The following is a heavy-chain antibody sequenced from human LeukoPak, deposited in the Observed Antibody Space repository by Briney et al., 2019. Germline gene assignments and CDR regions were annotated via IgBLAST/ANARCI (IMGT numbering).Heavy chain of an antibody. Sequence: GGSLRLSCAVSGFTFSTKSMNWVRQAPGKGLEWVSYITADSGTTYYADSVKGRFTISRDNAKNSLYLQMNSLRDEDTAVYYCASRDYFDYWGQGTLVTVSS. J-gene: IGHJ4*02. CDR1: GFTFSTKS. CDR3: ASRDYFDY. V-gene: IGHV3-48*02. CDR2: ITADSGTT.